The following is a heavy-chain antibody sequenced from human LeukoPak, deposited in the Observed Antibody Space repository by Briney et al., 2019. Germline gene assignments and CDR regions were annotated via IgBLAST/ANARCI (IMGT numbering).Heavy chain of an antibody. CDR1: GFTFSSYW. CDR3: ARDEYSSPYYCYYYMDV. J-gene: IGHJ6*03. V-gene: IGHV3-7*01. CDR2: IKQDGSEK. Sequence: GGSLRLSCAASGFTFSSYWMSWVRQAPGKGLEWVANIKQDGSEKYYVDSVKGRFTISRDNAKNSLYLQMNSLRAEDTAVYYCARDEYSSPYYCYYYMDVWGKGTTVTVSS. D-gene: IGHD6-6*01.